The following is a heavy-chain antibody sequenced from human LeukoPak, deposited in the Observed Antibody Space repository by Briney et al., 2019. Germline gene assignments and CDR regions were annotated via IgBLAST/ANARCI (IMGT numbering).Heavy chain of an antibody. CDR1: GGSISSSSHY. Sequence: SETLSLTCTVSGGSISSSSHYWGWIRQPPGKGLEWIGSIYYSGSTYYNPSLKSRVTISVDTSKNQFSLRLSSVTAADTAVYYCARLDSSGYYPQSYFDYWGQGTLVTVSS. CDR3: ARLDSSGYYPQSYFDY. V-gene: IGHV4-39*07. D-gene: IGHD3-22*01. J-gene: IGHJ4*02. CDR2: IYYSGST.